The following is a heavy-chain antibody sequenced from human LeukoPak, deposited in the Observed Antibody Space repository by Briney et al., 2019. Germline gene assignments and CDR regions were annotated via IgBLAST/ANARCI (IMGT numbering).Heavy chain of an antibody. CDR3: ARGRLGVSGYKDYLDY. Sequence: SVKVSCSSSGYILTSYGIYWVRHAPEQGLEWMGWITIYNGETDYAQNFQGRVTMTTDTSTSTAYMDLRSLTSDDTAVYYCARGRLGVSGYKDYLDYWGQGTLVTVSS. J-gene: IGHJ4*02. CDR2: ITIYNGET. V-gene: IGHV1-18*01. D-gene: IGHD5-12*01. CDR1: GYILTSYG.